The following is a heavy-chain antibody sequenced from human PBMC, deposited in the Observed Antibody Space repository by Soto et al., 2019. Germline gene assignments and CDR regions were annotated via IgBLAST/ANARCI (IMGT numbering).Heavy chain of an antibody. D-gene: IGHD6-19*01. Sequence: QVQLQESGPGLVKPSETLSLTCTVSGGSVSRGSYYWSWIRQPPGKGLEWIGYIYYSGSTNYNPSLKSRVTISVGTSKNQFSLKLSSVTAADTAVYYCARGLSIAVAGSNWFDPWGQGTLVTVSS. CDR3: ARGLSIAVAGSNWFDP. J-gene: IGHJ5*02. CDR1: GGSVSRGSYY. CDR2: IYYSGST. V-gene: IGHV4-61*01.